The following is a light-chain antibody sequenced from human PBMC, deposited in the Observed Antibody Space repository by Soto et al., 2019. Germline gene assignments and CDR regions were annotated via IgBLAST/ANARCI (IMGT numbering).Light chain of an antibody. Sequence: DIQMTQSPSSLSASVGDRVTITCRASQSLSTYLTWYQQKAGKAPKLMIHAASSMQSGVPSRFSGSGSGTDFTLTISSLQPEDFGTYYCQQSYSTPFTFAPGNKVYIK. J-gene: IGKJ3*01. CDR2: AAS. CDR1: QSLSTY. CDR3: QQSYSTPFT. V-gene: IGKV1-39*01.